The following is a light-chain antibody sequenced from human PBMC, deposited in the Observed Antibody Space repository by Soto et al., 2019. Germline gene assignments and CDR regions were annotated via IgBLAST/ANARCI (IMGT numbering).Light chain of an antibody. J-gene: IGLJ2*01. CDR1: RSNIGAGYD. CDR2: VNN. CDR3: QSYDNRLSGSVV. Sequence: QSVLTQPPSVSGAPGQRVTISCTGSRSNIGAGYDVHWYQQLPGAAPKLLIYVNNNRPSGVPDRFSGSKSGTSASLAITGLQAEDEADYYCQSYDNRLSGSVVFGGGTKLTVL. V-gene: IGLV1-40*01.